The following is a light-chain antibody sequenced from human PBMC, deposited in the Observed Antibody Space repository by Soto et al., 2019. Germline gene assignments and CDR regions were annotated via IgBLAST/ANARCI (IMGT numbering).Light chain of an antibody. J-gene: IGKJ1*01. Sequence: DIQMTQSPSTVSASIGDRVTITCRASQSISDWLAWYQQKPGKAPKLLIKRASSLESGVPSRFSASGSGTEFTLTISSLQPADFATCHCQQYYIYWTFGQGTKVDIK. CDR1: QSISDW. CDR3: QQYYIYWT. CDR2: RAS. V-gene: IGKV1-5*03.